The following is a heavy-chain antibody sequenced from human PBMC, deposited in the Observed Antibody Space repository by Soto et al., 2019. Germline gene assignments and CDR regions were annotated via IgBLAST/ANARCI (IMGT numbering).Heavy chain of an antibody. Sequence: PSEILSLTCTVSGVSLSSGDYYWSWIRQPPGKGLEWIGHIYYSGSTNYNPSLKSRVTLSVDTSMNQFSLKLTSVTAADTAVYYCARAWFDYTTSSYWFDPWGQGALVTVSS. CDR3: ARAWFDYTTSSYWFDP. CDR2: IYYSGST. V-gene: IGHV4-61*08. D-gene: IGHD3-10*01. CDR1: GVSLSSGDYY. J-gene: IGHJ5*02.